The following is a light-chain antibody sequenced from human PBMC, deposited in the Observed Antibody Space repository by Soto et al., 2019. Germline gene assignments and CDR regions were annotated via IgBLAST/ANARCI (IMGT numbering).Light chain of an antibody. CDR3: QQYDSDSIT. CDR1: QAISTY. Sequence: IQLTQSPSSLSPSLGDRVSIRFRASQAISTYLAWYQHTQGKAPKILLSAASTLQSGVPSRFRGSGSGTDFTLTISSLQPDDFETYYCQQYDSDSITFGQGTRLEIK. CDR2: AAS. V-gene: IGKV1-9*01. J-gene: IGKJ5*01.